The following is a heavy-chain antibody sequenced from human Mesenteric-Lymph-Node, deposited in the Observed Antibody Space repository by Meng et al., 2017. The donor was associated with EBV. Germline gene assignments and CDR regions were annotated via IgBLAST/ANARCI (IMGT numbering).Heavy chain of an antibody. Sequence: QVERPEGGAGLLKPSATLSLTCSVYGVSFSGYYWTWIRQPPGRGLEWIGEINHSGSTNHNPSLKSRVTISADTSKDQFSLKLSSVTAADTAVYYCARVYAGYYGKLFDYWGQGTLVTVSS. CDR2: INHSGST. V-gene: IGHV4-34*01. CDR1: GVSFSGYY. CDR3: ARVYAGYYGKLFDY. J-gene: IGHJ4*02. D-gene: IGHD3-3*01.